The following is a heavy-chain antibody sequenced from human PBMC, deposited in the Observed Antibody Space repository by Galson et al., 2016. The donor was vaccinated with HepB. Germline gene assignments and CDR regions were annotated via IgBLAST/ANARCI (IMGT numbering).Heavy chain of an antibody. CDR1: GFSFSTYS. J-gene: IGHJ2*01. V-gene: IGHV3-48*04. CDR2: ISPTSSTI. Sequence: SLRLSCAASGFSFSTYSMNWVRQTPERGLEWISYISPTSSTIYYADSVKGRFTISRDHAKTSLYLQMSSLRAEDSAVYYCARLRGGDLLYCNFDLWGRGTLVTVSS. D-gene: IGHD2-15*01. CDR3: ARLRGGDLLYCNFDL.